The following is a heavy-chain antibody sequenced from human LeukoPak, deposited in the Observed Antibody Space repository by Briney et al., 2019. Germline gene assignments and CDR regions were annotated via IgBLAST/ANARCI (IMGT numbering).Heavy chain of an antibody. CDR3: ARGPGWNYFDY. Sequence: GGSLRLSCAVSGFTVSIYYMTWVRHAPGKGLEWVSFIYRDGSANYADSVKGRFTISRDNSKNTVYLQMNSLRAEDTAVYYCARGPGWNYFDYWGQGTLVTVSS. V-gene: IGHV3-66*01. J-gene: IGHJ4*02. CDR1: GFTVSIYY. D-gene: IGHD2-15*01. CDR2: IYRDGSA.